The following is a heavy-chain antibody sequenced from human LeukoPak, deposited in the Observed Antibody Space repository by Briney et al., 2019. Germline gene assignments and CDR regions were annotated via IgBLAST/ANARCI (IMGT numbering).Heavy chain of an antibody. Sequence: PGGSLRLSCVASGFTFSDYYMSWIPQAPGKGLEWVSYIPSTSSYTTYADSVKGRFTISRDNAKNSLYLQMNSLRAEDTAVYYCARAANTAAGTPTLAIDYWGQGTLVTVSS. CDR1: GFTFSDYY. J-gene: IGHJ4*01. D-gene: IGHD6-13*01. CDR2: IPSTSSYT. V-gene: IGHV3-11*05. CDR3: ARAANTAAGTPTLAIDY.